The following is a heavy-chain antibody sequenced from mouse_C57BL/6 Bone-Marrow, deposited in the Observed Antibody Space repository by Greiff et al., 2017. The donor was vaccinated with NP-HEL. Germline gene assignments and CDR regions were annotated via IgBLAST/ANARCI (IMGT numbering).Heavy chain of an antibody. J-gene: IGHJ4*01. D-gene: IGHD2-12*01. Sequence: VKLMESGPGLVQPSQSLSITCTVSGFSLTSYGVHWVRQSPGKGLEWLGVIWRGGSTDYNAAFMSRLSITKDNSKSQVFFKMNSLQADDTAIYYCAKNSAYDEDYYAMDYWGQGTSVTVSS. CDR2: IWRGGST. CDR3: AKNSAYDEDYYAMDY. CDR1: GFSLTSYG. V-gene: IGHV2-5*01.